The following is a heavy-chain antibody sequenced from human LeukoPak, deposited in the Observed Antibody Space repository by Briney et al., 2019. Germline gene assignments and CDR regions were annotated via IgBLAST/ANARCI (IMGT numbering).Heavy chain of an antibody. CDR3: ARDDCSSIRSLPNWCEP. Sequence: GGSLRLYCAASGFTLSSYWMSWVRQAPGKGLEWVANIKQDGSEKYYVDSVKGRFTISRDNAKNSLYLQMNSLRAEDTAVYYCARDDCSSIRSLPNWCEPWGQGTLVTVSS. D-gene: IGHD2-2*01. J-gene: IGHJ5*02. V-gene: IGHV3-7*01. CDR2: IKQDGSEK. CDR1: GFTLSSYW.